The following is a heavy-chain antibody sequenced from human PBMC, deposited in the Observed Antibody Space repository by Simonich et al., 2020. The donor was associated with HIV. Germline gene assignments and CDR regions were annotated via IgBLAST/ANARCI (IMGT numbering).Heavy chain of an antibody. J-gene: IGHJ4*02. CDR2: INHSGST. CDR3: ARGFYQRLYYFDY. D-gene: IGHD2-2*01. V-gene: IGHV4-34*01. CDR1: GGSFSGYY. Sequence: QVQLQQWGAGLLKPSETLSLTCAVYGGSFSGYYWMWIRQPPGKGLEWIGEINHSGSTNYNPSLKSRVTISVDTSKNQFSLKLSSVTTADTAVYYCARGFYQRLYYFDYWGQGTLVTVSS.